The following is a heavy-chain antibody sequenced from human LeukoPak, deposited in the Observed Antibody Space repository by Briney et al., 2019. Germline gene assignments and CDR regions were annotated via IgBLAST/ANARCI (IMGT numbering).Heavy chain of an antibody. CDR3: ASHYGSGSFYSPFDY. D-gene: IGHD3-10*01. CDR2: IYYSGST. J-gene: IGHJ4*02. V-gene: IGHV4-59*01. Sequence: KPSETLSLTCTVSGGSISSYYWSWIRQPQGKGLEWIGYIYYSGSTNYNPSLKSRVTISVDTSKNQFSLKLNSVTAADTAVYYCASHYGSGSFYSPFDYWGQGTLVTVSS. CDR1: GGSISSYY.